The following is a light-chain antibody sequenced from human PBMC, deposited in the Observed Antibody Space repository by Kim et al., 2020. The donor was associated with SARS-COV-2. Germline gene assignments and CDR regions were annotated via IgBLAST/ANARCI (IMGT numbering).Light chain of an antibody. Sequence: SPGQTARISCSGDSLARQDTFWYQQKPGQAPVLVLYKDTERPSGIPERFSGSSSGTTVTLTISGVRAEDEADYYCQSSDTSNTYLIFGGGTQLTVL. CDR1: SLARQD. CDR2: KDT. V-gene: IGLV3-25*03. J-gene: IGLJ2*01. CDR3: QSSDTSNTYLI.